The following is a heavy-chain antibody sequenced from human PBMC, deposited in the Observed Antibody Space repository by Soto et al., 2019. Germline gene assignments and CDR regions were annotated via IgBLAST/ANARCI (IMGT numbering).Heavy chain of an antibody. J-gene: IGHJ6*03. CDR3: AKHGGKGSGSYYRGGDYYMDV. CDR1: GFTFSSYG. CDR2: ISYDGSNK. Sequence: GGSLRLSCAASGFTFSSYGMHWVRQAPGKGLEWVAVISYDGSNKYYADSVKGRFTISRDNSKNTLYLQMNSLRAEDTAVYYCAKHGGKGSGSYYRGGDYYMDVWGKGTTVTVSS. V-gene: IGHV3-30*18. D-gene: IGHD3-10*01.